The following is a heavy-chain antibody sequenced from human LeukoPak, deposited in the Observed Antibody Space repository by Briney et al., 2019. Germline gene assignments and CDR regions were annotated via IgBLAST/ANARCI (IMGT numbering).Heavy chain of an antibody. D-gene: IGHD3-10*01. CDR1: GFTFSNYA. J-gene: IGHJ4*02. Sequence: GGSLRLSCAASGFTFSNYAMSSVRQAPGKGLERVSTISGSGGSTYYADSVKGRFTISRDNSKNTLYLQVNSLRAEDTALYYCAKLDGSATSPYWGQGTLVTVSS. CDR3: AKLDGSATSPY. V-gene: IGHV3-23*01. CDR2: ISGSGGST.